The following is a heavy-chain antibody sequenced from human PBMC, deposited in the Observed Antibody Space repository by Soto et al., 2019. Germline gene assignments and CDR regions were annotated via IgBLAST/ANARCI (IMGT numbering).Heavy chain of an antibody. D-gene: IGHD3-22*01. CDR3: AREPYYYDSSGYHGAFDI. V-gene: IGHV3-11*01. J-gene: IGHJ3*02. CDR2: ISTSGSTI. CDR1: GFTFSDYY. Sequence: PGGSLRLSCAASGFTFSDYYMSWTRQAPGKGLEWVSYISTSGSTIYYGDSVKGRFTISRDNAKNSLYLQMNSLRAEDTAVYYCAREPYYYDSSGYHGAFDIWGQGTMVTVSS.